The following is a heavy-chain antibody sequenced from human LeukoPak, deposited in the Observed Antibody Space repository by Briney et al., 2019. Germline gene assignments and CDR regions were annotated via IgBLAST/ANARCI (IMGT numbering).Heavy chain of an antibody. Sequence: GGSLRLSCGASGFTFSSYSMNWVRQAPGKGLEWVSYISRSSSTIFYADSVKGRFTISRDNAKNSLYLQMNSLRAEDTAVYYCARDLGGFGIALVGAFDIWGQGTKVTVSS. V-gene: IGHV3-48*04. J-gene: IGHJ3*02. CDR1: GFTFSSYS. CDR2: ISRSSSTI. D-gene: IGHD1-26*01. CDR3: ARDLGGFGIALVGAFDI.